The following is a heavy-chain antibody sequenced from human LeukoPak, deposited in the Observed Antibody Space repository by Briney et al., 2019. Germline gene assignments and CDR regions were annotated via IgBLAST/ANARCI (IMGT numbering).Heavy chain of an antibody. CDR2: ISENVDGR. V-gene: IGHV3-23*01. J-gene: IGHJ4*02. CDR1: GFTFSNFA. Sequence: GGSLRLSCAASGFTFSNFAMTWVRQAPGKGLQWVSAISENVDGRYYAGSVKGRFTISRDNSKNMLYLQMNSLRAEDTALYHCTKDWSASYWGQGTLVTVSS. CDR3: TKDWSASY.